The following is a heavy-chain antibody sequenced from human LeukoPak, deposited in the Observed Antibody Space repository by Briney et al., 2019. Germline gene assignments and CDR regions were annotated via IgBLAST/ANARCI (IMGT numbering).Heavy chain of an antibody. CDR3: ARSGTRYSGYVFSPQFASEFDY. D-gene: IGHD5-12*01. CDR1: GYTFTSYG. V-gene: IGHV1-18*01. CDR2: ISAYNGNT. J-gene: IGHJ4*02. Sequence: GASVKVSCKASGYTFTSYGISWVRQAPGQGLEWMGWISAYNGNTNYAQKLQGRVTMTTDTSTSTAYMELRSLRSDDTAVYYCARSGTRYSGYVFSPQFASEFDYWGQGTLVTVSS.